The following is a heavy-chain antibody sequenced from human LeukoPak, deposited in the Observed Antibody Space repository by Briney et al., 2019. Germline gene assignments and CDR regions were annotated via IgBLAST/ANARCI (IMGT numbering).Heavy chain of an antibody. CDR3: AKDFEAYGGSSTGNAFDI. D-gene: IGHD1-26*01. V-gene: IGHV3-53*05. CDR2: IYSGGST. Sequence: GGSLRLSCAASGFTVSSNYMSWVRQAPGKGLEWVSVIYSGGSTYYADSVKGRFTISRDNAKNSLYLQMNSLRAEDTALYYCAKDFEAYGGSSTGNAFDIWGQGTTVTVSS. J-gene: IGHJ3*02. CDR1: GFTVSSNY.